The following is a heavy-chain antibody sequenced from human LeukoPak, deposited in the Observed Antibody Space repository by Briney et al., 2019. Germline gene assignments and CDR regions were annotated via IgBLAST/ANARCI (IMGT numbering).Heavy chain of an antibody. J-gene: IGHJ3*01. D-gene: IGHD3-10*01. Sequence: GGSLRLSCAASGFTFSRYAMSWVRQAPGKGLEWVSAVSGSGGSTHYADSVKGLFTISRDNSKNTLYLQMNSLRAEDTAVYYCAKRMIRGVNHDAFDLWGQGTMVTVSS. CDR1: GFTFSRYA. CDR2: VSGSGGST. CDR3: AKRMIRGVNHDAFDL. V-gene: IGHV3-23*01.